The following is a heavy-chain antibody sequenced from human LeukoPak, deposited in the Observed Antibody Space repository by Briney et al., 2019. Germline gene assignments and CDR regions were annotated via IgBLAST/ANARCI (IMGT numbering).Heavy chain of an antibody. CDR3: ARGSYYSCVDY. CDR1: GFTFSRYW. CDR2: MNQDGSEI. J-gene: IGHJ4*02. Sequence: GGSLRLSCVGSGFTFSRYWLNWVRQAPGKGLEWVANMNQDGSEINYLDSVKGRFTISRDNAKNSVYLQMNSLRAEDTAVYYCARGSYYSCVDYWGRGIPVTVSS. D-gene: IGHD1-26*01. V-gene: IGHV3-7*04.